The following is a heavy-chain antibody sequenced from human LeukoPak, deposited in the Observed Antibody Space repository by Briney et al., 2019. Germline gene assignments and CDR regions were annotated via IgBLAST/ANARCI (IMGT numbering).Heavy chain of an antibody. Sequence: PSETLSLTCTVSGGSISSSSYYWGWIRQPPGKGLEWIGSIYYSGSTYYNPSLKSRVTISVDTSKNQFSLKLSSVTAADTAVYYCARINFLSFDYWGQGTLVTVSS. V-gene: IGHV4-39*07. CDR3: ARINFLSFDY. J-gene: IGHJ4*02. CDR1: GGSISSSSYY. D-gene: IGHD2/OR15-2a*01. CDR2: IYYSGST.